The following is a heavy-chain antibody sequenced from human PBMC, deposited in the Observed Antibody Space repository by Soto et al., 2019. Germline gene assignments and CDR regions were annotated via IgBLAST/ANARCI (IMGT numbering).Heavy chain of an antibody. D-gene: IGHD3-3*01. J-gene: IGHJ4*02. CDR1: GYTFSSHA. V-gene: IGHV1-3*01. CDR3: ARDGDRITVFGVVYYFDY. Sequence: QVQLVQSGAEVKKPGASVKVSCKASGYTFSSHAMHWVRQAPGQRLEWMGWINAGNGNTKYSQNFQGRVAITRDTSASTAYMELRSLRSEDTAVYYCARDGDRITVFGVVYYFDYWGQGTLVTVSS. CDR2: INAGNGNT.